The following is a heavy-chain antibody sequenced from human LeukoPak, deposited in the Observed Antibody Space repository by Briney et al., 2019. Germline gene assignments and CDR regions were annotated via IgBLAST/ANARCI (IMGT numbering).Heavy chain of an antibody. CDR1: GYTFTGYY. V-gene: IGHV1-2*06. CDR2: INPNSGGT. D-gene: IGHD3-16*02. CDR3: ASSIMITFGGVIVRDGDAFDI. J-gene: IGHJ3*02. Sequence: GASVKVSCKASGYTFTGYYIHWVRQAPGQGLEWMGRINPNSGGTNCAQKFQDRVTMTWDTSISTAYMELTRLRSDDTAVYYCASSIMITFGGVIVRDGDAFDIWGQGTMVTVSS.